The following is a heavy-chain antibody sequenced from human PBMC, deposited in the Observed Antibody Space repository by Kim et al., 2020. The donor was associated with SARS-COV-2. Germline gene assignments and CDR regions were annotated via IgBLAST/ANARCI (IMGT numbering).Heavy chain of an antibody. CDR2: IYYSGST. J-gene: IGHJ3*02. D-gene: IGHD5-12*01. Sequence: SETLSLTCTVSGGSISSRSYYWGWIRQPPGKGLEWIGSIYYSGSTYYNPSLRSRVTISVDTSKNQFSLNLSSMTAADTAVYSCAARRGGFDSQPFDIWGQGTMVTVSS. CDR1: GGSISSRSYY. V-gene: IGHV4-39*01. CDR3: AARRGGFDSQPFDI.